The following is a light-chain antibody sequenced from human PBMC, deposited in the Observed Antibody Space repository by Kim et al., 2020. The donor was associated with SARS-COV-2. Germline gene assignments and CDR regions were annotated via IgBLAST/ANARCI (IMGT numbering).Light chain of an antibody. J-gene: IGKJ2*01. Sequence: SPGERATHSCRAGQSVSRNFAWYQQKPGQAHRRLIYGASTRATGIPARFGGRGSGTEFTLTLSSLQSEDFAVYYCQQYNNWPPYTFGQGTKLEI. CDR1: QSVSRN. CDR2: GAS. CDR3: QQYNNWPPYT. V-gene: IGKV3-15*01.